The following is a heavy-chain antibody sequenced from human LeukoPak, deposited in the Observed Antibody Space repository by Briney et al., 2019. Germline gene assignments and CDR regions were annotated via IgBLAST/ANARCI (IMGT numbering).Heavy chain of an antibody. CDR2: INPNSGGT. CDR3: ARADNWNYRARLDY. V-gene: IGHV1-2*02. J-gene: IGHJ4*02. D-gene: IGHD1-7*01. CDR1: GYTFTGYY. Sequence: EASVKVSCKASGYTFTGYYMHWVRQAPGQGLEWMGWINPNSGGTNYAQKFQGRVTMTRDTSISTAYMELSRLRSDDTAVYYCARADNWNYRARLDYWGQGTLVTVSS.